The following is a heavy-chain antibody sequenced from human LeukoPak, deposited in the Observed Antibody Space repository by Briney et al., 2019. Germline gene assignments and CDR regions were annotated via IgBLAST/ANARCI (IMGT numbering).Heavy chain of an antibody. V-gene: IGHV3-7*01. CDR2: IKQDGSEK. J-gene: IGHJ6*02. D-gene: IGHD3-3*01. CDR1: GFTFSSYW. CDR3: ARVQGRHITIFGVVTPYYYYYGMDV. Sequence: PGGSLRLSCAASGFTFSSYWMSWVRQAPGKGLEWVANIKQDGSEKYYVDSVKGRFTISRDNAKNSLYLQMNSLRAEDTAVYYCARVQGRHITIFGVVTPYYYYYGMDVWGQGTTVTVSS.